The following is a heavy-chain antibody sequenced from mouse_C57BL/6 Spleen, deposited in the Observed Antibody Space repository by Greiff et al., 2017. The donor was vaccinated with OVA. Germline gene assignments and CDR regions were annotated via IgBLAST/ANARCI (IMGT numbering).Heavy chain of an antibody. CDR1: GYTFTSYW. V-gene: IGHV1-53*01. D-gene: IGHD2-1*01. CDR3: ARGYYGNPYAMDY. CDR2: INPSNGGT. J-gene: IGHJ4*01. Sequence: VKLQQPGTELVKPGASVKLSCKASGYTFTSYWMHWVKQRPGQGLEWIGNINPSNGGTNYNEKFKSKATLTVDKSSSTAYMQLSSLTSEDSAVYDCARGYYGNPYAMDYWGQGTSVTVSS.